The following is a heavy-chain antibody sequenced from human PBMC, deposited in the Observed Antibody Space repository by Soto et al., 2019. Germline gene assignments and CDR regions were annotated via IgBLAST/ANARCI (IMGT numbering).Heavy chain of an antibody. Sequence: GGYLRLSCAASGFTFSSYGIHWVRQASGKGLEWVAVIWYDGSNKYYADSVKGRFTISRDNSKNTLYLQMNSLRADDTAVYYCAREKPGIAVAGRDYYYGMDVWGQGTTVTVSS. D-gene: IGHD6-19*01. V-gene: IGHV3-33*01. CDR2: IWYDGSNK. J-gene: IGHJ6*02. CDR1: GFTFSSYG. CDR3: AREKPGIAVAGRDYYYGMDV.